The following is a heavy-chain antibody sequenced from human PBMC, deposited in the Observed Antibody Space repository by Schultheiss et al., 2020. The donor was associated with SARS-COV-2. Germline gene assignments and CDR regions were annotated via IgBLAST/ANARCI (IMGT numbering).Heavy chain of an antibody. D-gene: IGHD3-22*01. J-gene: IGHJ6*02. CDR2: IFYSGST. CDR1: GGSISSYY. Sequence: SETLSLTCTVSGGSISSYYWSWIRQPPGKGLEWIGYIFYSGSTNYNPSLKSRVTISVDTSKNQFSLKLSSVTAADTAVYYCARGDSSGYYGVAYYYGMDVWGQGTTVTVSS. CDR3: ARGDSSGYYGVAYYYGMDV. V-gene: IGHV4-59*01.